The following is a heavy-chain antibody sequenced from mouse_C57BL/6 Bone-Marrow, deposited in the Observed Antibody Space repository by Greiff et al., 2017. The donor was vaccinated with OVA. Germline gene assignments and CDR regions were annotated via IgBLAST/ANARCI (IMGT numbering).Heavy chain of an antibody. Sequence: VQLQQSGTVVARPGASVKMSCKTSGYTFTSYWMHWVKQRPGQGLEWIGAVYPGNSDTSYNQKFKGKAKLTAVTSASTAYMELSSLTNEDSAVYYCTRSANYYGYYVDYWGQGTTLTVSS. CDR3: TRSANYYGYYVDY. CDR1: GYTFTSYW. J-gene: IGHJ2*01. CDR2: VYPGNSDT. V-gene: IGHV1-5*01. D-gene: IGHD1-1*01.